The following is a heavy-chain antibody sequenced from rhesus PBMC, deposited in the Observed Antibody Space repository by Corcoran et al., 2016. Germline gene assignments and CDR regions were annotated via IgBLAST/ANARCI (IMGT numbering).Heavy chain of an antibody. Sequence: QVQLQESGPGLVKPSETLSLTCAVSGGSISDDYYWSWIRQPPGKGLEWIGYIYGSGGGTNYNPSLKMRITISIDTSKNQFSLKLSSVTAADTAVYYCARGDSSGWSPSFDYWGQGVLVTVSS. CDR2: IYGSGGGT. V-gene: IGHV4-106*01. D-gene: IGHD6S26*01. J-gene: IGHJ4*01. CDR3: ARGDSSGWSPSFDY. CDR1: GGSISDDYY.